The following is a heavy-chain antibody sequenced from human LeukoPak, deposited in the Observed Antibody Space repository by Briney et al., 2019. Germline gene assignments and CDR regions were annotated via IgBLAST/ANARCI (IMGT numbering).Heavy chain of an antibody. J-gene: IGHJ6*03. CDR3: ARAYYDFWSGDMGIYYYYYMDV. D-gene: IGHD3-3*01. V-gene: IGHV4-59*01. CDR2: IYYSGST. Sequence: SETLSLTCTVSGDSINSYHWSWIRQPPGKGLEWIGYIYYSGSTNYNPSLKSRVTISVDTSTNQFSLKLSSVTAADTAVYYCARAYYDFWSGDMGIYYYYYMDVWGKGTTVTVSS. CDR1: GDSINSYH.